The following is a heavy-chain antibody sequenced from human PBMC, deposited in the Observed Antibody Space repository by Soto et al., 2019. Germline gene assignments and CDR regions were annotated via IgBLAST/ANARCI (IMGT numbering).Heavy chain of an antibody. CDR3: ARDPAAYSSGWPGRSFDS. D-gene: IGHD6-19*01. V-gene: IGHV1-69*01. CDR2: IIPMFRTS. Sequence: QVQLVQSGAEVKKPGSSVKVSCKASGGAFSNSAISWVRQAPGQGLEWMGQIIPMFRTSNYAQKFQGRVMIIADESRSTAYMEMSSLRSDDTAMYYCARDPAAYSSGWPGRSFDSWGQGTLVTVSS. J-gene: IGHJ4*02. CDR1: GGAFSNSA.